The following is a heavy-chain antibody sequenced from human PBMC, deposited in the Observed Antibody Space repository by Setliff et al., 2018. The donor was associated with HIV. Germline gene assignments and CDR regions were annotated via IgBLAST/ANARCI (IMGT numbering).Heavy chain of an antibody. D-gene: IGHD3-22*01. Sequence: SETLSLTCSVSGDSISSSSYYWGWIRQPPGRGLEWIGSIYYSGSTYYNPSLNSRVTISVDASKNQFSLKLSSVTAADMAVYYCASLPPLYDSSGYYFDYWGQGTLVTVSS. CDR2: IYYSGST. CDR3: ASLPPLYDSSGYYFDY. V-gene: IGHV4-39*01. CDR1: GDSISSSSYY. J-gene: IGHJ4*02.